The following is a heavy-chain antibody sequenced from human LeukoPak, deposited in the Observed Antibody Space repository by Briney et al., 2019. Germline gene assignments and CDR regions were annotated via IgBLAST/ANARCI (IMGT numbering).Heavy chain of an antibody. CDR2: ISSSSSNI. Sequence: GGSLRLSCAASGFTFSIYSMNWVRQAPGKGLEWVSYISSSSSNIYYADSVKGRFTISRDNAKNSMYLQMNSLRDEDTAVYYCARESYWGSSAKGFDYWGQGTLVTVSS. CDR3: ARESYWGSSAKGFDY. J-gene: IGHJ4*02. CDR1: GFTFSIYS. D-gene: IGHD7-27*01. V-gene: IGHV3-48*02.